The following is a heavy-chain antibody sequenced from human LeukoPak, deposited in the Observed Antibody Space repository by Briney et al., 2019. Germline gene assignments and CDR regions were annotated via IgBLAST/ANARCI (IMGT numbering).Heavy chain of an antibody. D-gene: IGHD5-24*01. J-gene: IGHJ6*03. CDR1: GGSTSSNY. V-gene: IGHV4-4*09. Sequence: PSETLSLTCTVSGGSTSSNYWSCIRHPPGEGVEWVGYIYSAASTNCNPSLRSRVSMSIDASKNQFYLKLSSVTAADTAVYYCATRAGYGYMDVWGKGTTVTVSS. CDR2: IYSAAST. CDR3: ATRAGYGYMDV.